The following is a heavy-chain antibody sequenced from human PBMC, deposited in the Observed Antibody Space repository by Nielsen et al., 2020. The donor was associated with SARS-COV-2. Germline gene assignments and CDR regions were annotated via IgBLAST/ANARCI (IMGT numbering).Heavy chain of an antibody. J-gene: IGHJ5*02. CDR3: ARDGDYYDSSGSPNWFDP. CDR2: IVVGSGNT. D-gene: IGHD3-22*01. Sequence: SVKVSCKASGFTFTSSAMQWVRQARGQRLEWIGWIVVGSGNTNYAQKFQERVTITRDMSTSTAYMELSSLRSEDTAVYYCARDGDYYDSSGSPNWFDPWGQGTLVTVSS. CDR1: GFTFTSSA. V-gene: IGHV1-58*02.